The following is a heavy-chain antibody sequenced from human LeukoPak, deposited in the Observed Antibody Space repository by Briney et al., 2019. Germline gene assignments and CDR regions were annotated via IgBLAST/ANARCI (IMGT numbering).Heavy chain of an antibody. CDR1: GFTFDDYG. Sequence: PGGSLRLSCAASGFTFDDYGMSWVRQAPGKGLEWVSGINWNGGSTGYADSVKGRFTISRDNAKNSLYLQMNSLRAEDTAVYYCARSRTYYYDSSGIFDYWGQGTLVTVSS. CDR3: ARSRTYYYDSSGIFDY. CDR2: INWNGGST. D-gene: IGHD3-22*01. J-gene: IGHJ4*02. V-gene: IGHV3-20*04.